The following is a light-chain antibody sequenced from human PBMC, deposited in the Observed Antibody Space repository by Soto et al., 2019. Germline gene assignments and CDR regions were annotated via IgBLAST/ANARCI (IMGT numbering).Light chain of an antibody. Sequence: IVVTQSPATLSVSPGERVTFSCKASLFIANHLAWYQRKPGQSPRLLIHAASTGAPDVPARFSGSWSGAEFTLTIDSLQSDDSAIYYCQQYYRWPVTFGGGTKVDIK. J-gene: IGKJ4*01. CDR1: LFIANH. CDR3: QQYYRWPVT. CDR2: AAS. V-gene: IGKV3-15*01.